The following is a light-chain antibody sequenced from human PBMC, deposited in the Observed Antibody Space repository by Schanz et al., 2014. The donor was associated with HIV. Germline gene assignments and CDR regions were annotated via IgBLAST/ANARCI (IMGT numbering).Light chain of an antibody. CDR3: SSYAATSNVL. V-gene: IGLV2-8*01. Sequence: QSALTQPPSASGSPGQSVTISCTGTGSDIGGYNYVSWYQQHPGKAPKLLIYEVNKRPSGVPNRFSGSKSGNAASLTVSGLQADDEADYYCSSYAATSNVLFGGGTKVTVL. CDR2: EVN. J-gene: IGLJ3*02. CDR1: GSDIGGYNY.